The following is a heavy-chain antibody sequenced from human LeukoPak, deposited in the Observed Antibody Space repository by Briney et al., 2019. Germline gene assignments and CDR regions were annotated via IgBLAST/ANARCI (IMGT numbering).Heavy chain of an antibody. V-gene: IGHV3-48*03. CDR3: SRGLGWIHS. CDR2: ISSSGSTI. D-gene: IGHD5-18*01. J-gene: IGHJ5*02. CDR1: GFTFSNYE. Sequence: GGSLRLSCAASGFTFSNYEMNWVRQAPGKGLEWVSYISSSGSTIYYADSVKGRFTISRDNAKNSLYLQMNSLRAGDTAVYYCSRGLGWIHSWGQGTLVTVSS.